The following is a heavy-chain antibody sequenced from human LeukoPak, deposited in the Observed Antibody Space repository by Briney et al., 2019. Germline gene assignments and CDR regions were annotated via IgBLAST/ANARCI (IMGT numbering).Heavy chain of an antibody. CDR2: IYTSGST. D-gene: IGHD3-22*01. Sequence: SETLSLTCTVSGGSISSYYWSWIRQPAGKGLEWIGRIYTSGSTNYNPSLKSRVTMSVDTSKNQFSLKLSSVTAADTAVYYCARGDRYYYDSSGYYYFDYWGQGTLVTVSS. V-gene: IGHV4-4*07. J-gene: IGHJ4*02. CDR3: ARGDRYYYDSSGYYYFDY. CDR1: GGSISSYY.